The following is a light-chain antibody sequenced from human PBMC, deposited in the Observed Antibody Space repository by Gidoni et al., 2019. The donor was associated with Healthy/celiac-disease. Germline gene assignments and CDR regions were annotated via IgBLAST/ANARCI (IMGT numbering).Light chain of an antibody. J-gene: IGKJ1*01. CDR3: QQYNNWPDT. V-gene: IGKV3-15*01. CDR2: GAS. CDR1: QSVSSN. Sequence: ELVMTQSPATLSVAPGERATLSCRASQSVSSNLAWYQQKPGQAPRLLIYGASTRATGIPVRFSGSGSGTEFTLTISSRQSEDFAVYYCQQYNNWPDTFGQGTKVEIK.